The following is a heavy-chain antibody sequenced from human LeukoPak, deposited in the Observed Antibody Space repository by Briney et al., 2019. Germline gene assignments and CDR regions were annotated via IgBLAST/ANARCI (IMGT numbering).Heavy chain of an antibody. J-gene: IGHJ3*02. D-gene: IGHD1-20*01. CDR2: IYTSGRT. Sequence: SETLSLTCTVSGGSVSSGTYYWNWVRQPAEKGLEWIGRIYTSGRTNYNPSLKSRVTISVDTSKNQFSLKLTSVTAADTAVYYCASQTLTDDAFDIWGQGTMVTVSS. CDR1: GGSVSSGTYY. CDR3: ASQTLTDDAFDI. V-gene: IGHV4-61*02.